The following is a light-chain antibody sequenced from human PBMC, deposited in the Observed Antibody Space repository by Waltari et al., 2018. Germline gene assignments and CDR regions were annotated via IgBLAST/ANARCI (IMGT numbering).Light chain of an antibody. CDR2: YES. CDR3: LSADSSGTYREV. J-gene: IGLJ2*01. V-gene: IGLV3-16*01. CDR1: PLPEKY. Sequence: SYELTQPPSVSVSLGQMARITCSGEPLPEKYAYWYQQKPGQFPILVIYYESERPSGIPERFAGSSSGTIVTLTISGGQAEDEADYYCLSADSSGTYREVFGGGTNLTVL.